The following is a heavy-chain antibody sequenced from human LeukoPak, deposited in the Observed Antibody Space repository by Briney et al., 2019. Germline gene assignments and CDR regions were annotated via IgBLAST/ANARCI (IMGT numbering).Heavy chain of an antibody. J-gene: IGHJ5*02. D-gene: IGHD2-15*01. CDR3: ARDPIVVVAAGGWFDP. CDR2: INPNSGGT. CDR1: GYTITGYY. V-gene: IGHV1-2*02. Sequence: ASVKVSCKASGYTITGYYMHWVRQAPGQGLEWMGWINPNSGGTNYAQKFQGRVTMTRDTSISTAYMELSRLRSDDTAVYYCARDPIVVVAAGGWFDPWGQGTLVTVSS.